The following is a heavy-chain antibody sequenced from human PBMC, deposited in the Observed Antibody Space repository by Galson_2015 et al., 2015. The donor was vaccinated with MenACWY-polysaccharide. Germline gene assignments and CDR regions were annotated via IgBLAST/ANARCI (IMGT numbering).Heavy chain of an antibody. Sequence: SLRISCAASGFAFSSHAMGWVRRAPEKGLEWVSSITGDGSTSFYADSVRGRFTLSKDNSQNTLFLQMNSLRAEDTALYYCAKISLRSSNFDLWG. CDR1: GFAFSSHA. J-gene: IGHJ4*01. D-gene: IGHD2-15*01. V-gene: IGHV3-23*01. CDR2: ITGDGSTS. CDR3: AKISLRSSNFDL.